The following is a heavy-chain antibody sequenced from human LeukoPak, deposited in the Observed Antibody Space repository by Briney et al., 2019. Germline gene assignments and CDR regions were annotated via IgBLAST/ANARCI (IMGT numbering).Heavy chain of an antibody. CDR2: IYTSGST. J-gene: IGHJ4*02. CDR3: ARGYNILTGHYYFDN. D-gene: IGHD3-9*01. Sequence: SETLSLTCTVSGGSIDSYHWSWIRHPAGRGLEWIGRIYTSGSTNYNPSLKSRVTMSVDTSKNQFSLKLSSVTAADTAVYYCARGYNILTGHYYFDNWGQGTQVTVSS. V-gene: IGHV4-4*07. CDR1: GGSIDSYH.